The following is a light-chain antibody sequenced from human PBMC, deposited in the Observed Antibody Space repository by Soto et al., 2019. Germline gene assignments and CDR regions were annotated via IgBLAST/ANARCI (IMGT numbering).Light chain of an antibody. CDR1: QNIRSN. Sequence: EIVMTQSPGTLSVSPGEGATLSCRASQNIRSNLAWYQQKPGQAPRLLIYETSTRAPGIPARFSGSGSGTDFTLTISSLEPEDFAVYYCQQRYSGWTFGQGTKVDIK. CDR2: ETS. J-gene: IGKJ1*01. V-gene: IGKV3-15*01. CDR3: QQRYSGWT.